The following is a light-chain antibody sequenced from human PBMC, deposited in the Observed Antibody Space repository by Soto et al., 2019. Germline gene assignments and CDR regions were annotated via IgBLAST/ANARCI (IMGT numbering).Light chain of an antibody. J-gene: IGKJ5*01. Sequence: EIVMTQSPATLSVSPGERAILSCRASQSISINLAWYQQKPGQAPRLLIYAASNRAAGVPARFSGSWSGTEFTLTISSLQSEDFAVYYCQQYNNWITFGQGTRWR. CDR3: QQYNNWIT. V-gene: IGKV3-15*01. CDR1: QSISIN. CDR2: AAS.